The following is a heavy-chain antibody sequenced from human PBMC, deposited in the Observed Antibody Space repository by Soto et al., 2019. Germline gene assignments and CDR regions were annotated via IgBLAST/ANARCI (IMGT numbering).Heavy chain of an antibody. J-gene: IGHJ6*02. CDR1: GFTFTSSA. V-gene: IGHV1-58*01. CDR3: AVVNYDSSGYHYGMDV. D-gene: IGHD3-22*01. Sequence: SVKVSCKASGFTFTSSAVQWVRQARGQRLEWIGWIVVGSGNTNYAQKFQERVTITRDMSTSTAYMELSSLRSEDTAVYYCAVVNYDSSGYHYGMDVWGQGTTVTVSS. CDR2: IVVGSGNT.